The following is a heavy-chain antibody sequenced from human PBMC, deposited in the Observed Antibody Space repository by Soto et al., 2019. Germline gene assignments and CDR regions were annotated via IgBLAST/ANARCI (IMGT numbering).Heavy chain of an antibody. CDR3: ARGMGIATTGRYDY. Sequence: EVQLVESGGGSVQPGGSLRLSYAASRITISSNGMNWVRQAPGKGLEWVSYISSSSDTIYYADFVKGRFTISRDNAKNSLYLQMNSLRVEDTATYYCARGMGIATTGRYDYWGQGTLVTVSS. CDR1: RITISSNG. CDR2: ISSSSDTI. J-gene: IGHJ4*02. D-gene: IGHD1-1*01. V-gene: IGHV3-48*01.